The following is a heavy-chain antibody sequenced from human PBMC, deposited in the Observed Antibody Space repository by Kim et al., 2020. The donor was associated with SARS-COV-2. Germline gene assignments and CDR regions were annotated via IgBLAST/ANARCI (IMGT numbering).Heavy chain of an antibody. J-gene: IGHJ4*02. CDR3: ARESIAAAGTVSDY. CDR2: ISSNGGST. CDR1: GFTFSSHA. D-gene: IGHD6-13*01. V-gene: IGHV3-64*01. Sequence: GGSLRLSCAASGFTFSSHAMHWVRQAPGKGLDYVSAISSNGGSTYYANSVKGRFTISRDNSKNTLYLQMGSLRAEDMAVYYCARESIAAAGTVSDYWGQGTLVTVSS.